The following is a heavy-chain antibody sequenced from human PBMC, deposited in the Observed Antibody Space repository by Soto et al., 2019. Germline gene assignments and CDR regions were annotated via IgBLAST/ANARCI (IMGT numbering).Heavy chain of an antibody. V-gene: IGHV3-48*02. Sequence: GGSLRVSCGAAGLKRGGYGMSWVRQAPGKGLEWVSFISGVNSDVFYADSVKGRFTISRDNAKNALYLQMNSLRDEDTAVYYCTRDRPPHNTGRPISEYWGQRTLVPVSS. CDR2: ISGVNSDV. CDR3: TRDRPPHNTGRPISEY. D-gene: IGHD1-1*01. CDR1: GLKRGGYG. J-gene: IGHJ4*02.